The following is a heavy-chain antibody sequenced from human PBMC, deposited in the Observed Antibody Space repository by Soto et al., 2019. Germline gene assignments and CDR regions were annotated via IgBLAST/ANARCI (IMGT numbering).Heavy chain of an antibody. D-gene: IGHD5-18*01. CDR3: ATGRLRGYSYGFYGMDV. Sequence: QVQLVQSGAEVKKPGSSVKVSCTASGGTFSSYAISWVRQAPGHGLEWMGGIIPIFGTANYAQKFQGRVTITADESTSTAYMELSSLRSEDTAVYYCATGRLRGYSYGFYGMDVWGQGTTVTVSS. CDR1: GGTFSSYA. V-gene: IGHV1-69*01. CDR2: IIPIFGTA. J-gene: IGHJ6*02.